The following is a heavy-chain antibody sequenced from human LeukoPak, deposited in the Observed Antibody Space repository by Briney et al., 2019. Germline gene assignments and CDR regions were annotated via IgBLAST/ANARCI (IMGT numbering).Heavy chain of an antibody. Sequence: GGSLRLSCAASGFTFSSYWMSWVRQAPGKGLEWVANIKQDGSEKYYVDSVRGRFTISRDNSKNTLYLQMNSLRAEDTAVYYCAKDHRIAVAGTPFDYWGQGTLVTVSS. CDR3: AKDHRIAVAGTPFDY. J-gene: IGHJ4*02. CDR1: GFTFSSYW. D-gene: IGHD6-19*01. CDR2: IKQDGSEK. V-gene: IGHV3-7*01.